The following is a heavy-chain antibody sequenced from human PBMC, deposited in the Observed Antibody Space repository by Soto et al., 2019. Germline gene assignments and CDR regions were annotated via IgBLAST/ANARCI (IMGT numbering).Heavy chain of an antibody. CDR1: GGSISSGGYY. J-gene: IGHJ3*02. CDR2: IYYSGST. CDR3: ARVWGGAFDT. V-gene: IGHV4-61*08. Sequence: PSETLSLTCTVSGGSISSGGYYWSWIRQPPGKGLEWIGYIYYSGSTNYNPSLKSRVTISVDTSKNQFSLKLSSVTAADTAVYYCARVWGGAFDTWGQGTMVTVSS. D-gene: IGHD3-10*01.